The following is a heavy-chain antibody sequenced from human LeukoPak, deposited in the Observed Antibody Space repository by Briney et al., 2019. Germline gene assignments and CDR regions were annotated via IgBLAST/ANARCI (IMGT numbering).Heavy chain of an antibody. D-gene: IGHD2-15*01. CDR2: IIPIFGTA. Sequence: SVKVSXKASGGTFSSYAVSWVRQAPGQGLEWMGGIIPIFGTANYAQKFQGRVTITTDESTSTAYMELSSLRSEDTAVYYCAIGDCSGCSCLLYYYYYMDVWGKGTTVTVSS. CDR1: GGTFSSYA. J-gene: IGHJ6*03. CDR3: AIGDCSGCSCLLYYYYYMDV. V-gene: IGHV1-69*05.